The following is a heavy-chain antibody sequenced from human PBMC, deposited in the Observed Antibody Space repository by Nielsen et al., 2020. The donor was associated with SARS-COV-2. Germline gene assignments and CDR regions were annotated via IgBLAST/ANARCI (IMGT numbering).Heavy chain of an antibody. Sequence: GESLKISCAASGFTFSDYYMSWIRQAPGKGLEWVSYISSSGSTIYYADSVKGRFTISRDNAKNSLYLQMNSLRAEDTAVYYCARDRRADYYYMDVWGKGTTVTVSS. V-gene: IGHV3-11*04. CDR3: ARDRRADYYYMDV. J-gene: IGHJ6*03. CDR2: ISSSGSTI. CDR1: GFTFSDYY.